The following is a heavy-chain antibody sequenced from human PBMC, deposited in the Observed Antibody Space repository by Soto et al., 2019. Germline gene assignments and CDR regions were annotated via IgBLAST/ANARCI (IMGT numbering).Heavy chain of an antibody. CDR3: AKDEGRVVAGGGYFDY. CDR1: GLPCISYA. V-gene: IGHV3-23*01. D-gene: IGHD2-15*01. CDR2: ISGSGGST. J-gene: IGHJ4*02. Sequence: GGSLRLSSTTSGLPCISYAMIWVRQATGKGLEWVSAISGSGGSTYYADSVKGRFTISRDNSKNTLYLQMNSLRAEDTAVYYCAKDEGRVVAGGGYFDYWGQGTLVTVSS.